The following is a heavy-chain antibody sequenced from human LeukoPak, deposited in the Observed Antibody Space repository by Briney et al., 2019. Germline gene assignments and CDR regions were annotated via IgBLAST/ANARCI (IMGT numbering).Heavy chain of an antibody. CDR1: GYTFTSYD. V-gene: IGHV1-8*01. Sequence: ASVKVSCKASGYTFTSYDINWVRQATGQGLEGMGWMNPNSGNTGYAQKFQGRVTMTRNTSISTAYMELSSLRSEDTAVYYCARATSGGSGFDYWGQGTLVTVSS. CDR3: ARATSGGSGFDY. J-gene: IGHJ4*02. CDR2: MNPNSGNT. D-gene: IGHD3-10*01.